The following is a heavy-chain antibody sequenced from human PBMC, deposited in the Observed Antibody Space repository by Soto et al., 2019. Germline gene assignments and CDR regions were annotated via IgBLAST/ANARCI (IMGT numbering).Heavy chain of an antibody. V-gene: IGHV4-39*01. CDR3: RSSSRYSTDV. J-gene: IGHJ6*02. Sequence: QLQLQESGPGLVKPSETLSLSCTVSGGSITSSFYWGWIRQPPGKGLEWIGSIYGTGNTYYNPSLXIRVTISADTSKNQFSLTLISVTAADTAVYYCRSSSRYSTDVWGQGATVTVSS. CDR1: GGSITSSFY. D-gene: IGHD6-13*01. CDR2: IYGTGNT.